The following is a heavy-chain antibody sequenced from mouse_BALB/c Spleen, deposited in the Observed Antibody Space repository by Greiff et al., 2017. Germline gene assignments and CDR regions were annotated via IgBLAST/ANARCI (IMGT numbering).Heavy chain of an antibody. Sequence: DVMLVESGGGLVKPGGSLKLSCAASGFTFSSYAMSWVRQTPEKRLEWVASISSGGSTYYPDSVKGRFTISRDNARNILYLQMSSLRSEDTAMYYCARASSYSDYWGQGTTLTVSS. CDR2: ISSGGST. CDR1: GFTFSSYA. V-gene: IGHV5-6-5*01. D-gene: IGHD1-1*01. CDR3: ARASSYSDY. J-gene: IGHJ2*01.